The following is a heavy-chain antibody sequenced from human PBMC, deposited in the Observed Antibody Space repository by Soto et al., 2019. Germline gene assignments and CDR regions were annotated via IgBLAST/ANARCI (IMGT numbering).Heavy chain of an antibody. CDR1: GGSISSGGYS. CDR2: IYHSGST. V-gene: IGHV4-30-2*01. D-gene: IGHD5-12*01. J-gene: IGHJ3*02. Sequence: SETLSLTCAVSGGSISSGGYSWSWIRQPPGKSLEWIGYIYHSGSTYYNPSLKSRVTISVDRSKNQFSLKLSSVTAADTAVYYCARHMGVVATEEAFDIWGQGTMVTVSS. CDR3: ARHMGVVATEEAFDI.